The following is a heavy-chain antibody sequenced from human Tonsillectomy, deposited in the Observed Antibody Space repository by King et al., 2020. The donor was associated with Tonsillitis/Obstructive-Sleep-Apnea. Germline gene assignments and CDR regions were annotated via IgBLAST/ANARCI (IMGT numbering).Heavy chain of an antibody. CDR1: GGSFSGYY. CDR3: ARGYSGLNY. V-gene: IGHV4-34*01. Sequence: VQLQQWGAGLLKPSETLSLTCAVYGGSFSGYYWSWIRQPPGKGLEWIGEINHSGSTNYNPSLKSRVTIPVTTPKNQFSLKLSSVTAADTAVYYCARGYSGLNYWGQGTLVTVSS. J-gene: IGHJ4*02. D-gene: IGHD5-12*01. CDR2: INHSGST.